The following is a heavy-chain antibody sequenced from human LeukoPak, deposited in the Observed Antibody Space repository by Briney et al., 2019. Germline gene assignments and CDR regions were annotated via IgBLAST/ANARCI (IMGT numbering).Heavy chain of an antibody. CDR2: ISYDGSNK. V-gene: IGHV3-30*04. CDR1: GFTFRSYA. J-gene: IGHJ1*01. CDR3: ARVFTMVRGVRSEYFQH. D-gene: IGHD3-10*01. Sequence: GGSLRLSCAASGFTFRSYAMHWVRQAPGKGLEWVAVISYDGSNKYYADSVKGRFTISRDNSKNTLYLQMNSLRAEDTAVYYCARVFTMVRGVRSEYFQHWGQGTLVTVSS.